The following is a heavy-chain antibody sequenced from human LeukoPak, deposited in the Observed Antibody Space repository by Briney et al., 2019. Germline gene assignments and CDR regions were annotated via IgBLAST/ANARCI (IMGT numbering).Heavy chain of an antibody. D-gene: IGHD2-21*01. CDR3: ASIVVVIARYAFDI. Sequence: ASVTVSCKASGYTFTFYYMHWVRQAPGQGLEWMGWINPNSGDTNYAQKFQGRVTMTRDTSISTAYMELSRLRSDDTAVYYCASIVVVIARYAFDIWGQGTMVTVSS. CDR2: INPNSGDT. V-gene: IGHV1-2*02. J-gene: IGHJ3*02. CDR1: GYTFTFYY.